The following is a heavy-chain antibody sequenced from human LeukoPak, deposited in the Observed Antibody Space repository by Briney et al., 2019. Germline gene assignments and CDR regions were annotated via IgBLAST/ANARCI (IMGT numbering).Heavy chain of an antibody. CDR1: GFTFSSYW. CDR2: IKQDGSEK. J-gene: IGHJ4*02. CDR3: ARDRGFEYSDTGSFDY. Sequence: RGSLRLSCAASGFTFSSYWMSWVRQAPGKGLEWVANIKQDGSEKYDVDSVKGRFTISRDNAKNSLYLQMNSLRAEDTAVYYCARDRGFEYSDTGSFDYWGQGTLVTVSS. V-gene: IGHV3-7*01. D-gene: IGHD6-6*01.